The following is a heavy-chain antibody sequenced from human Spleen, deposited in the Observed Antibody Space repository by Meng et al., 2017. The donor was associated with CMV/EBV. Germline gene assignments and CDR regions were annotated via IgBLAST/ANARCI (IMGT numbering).Heavy chain of an antibody. CDR1: GFNFSSHE. CDR2: IKQDGSEK. CDR3: ASLYYSNPLDY. V-gene: IGHV3-7*01. Sequence: GESLKISCAASGFNFSSHEMNWVRQAPGRGLEWVANIKQDGSEKYYVDSVKGRFTISRDNAKNSLYLQMNSLRAEDTAVYYCASLYYSNPLDYWGQGTLVTVSS. D-gene: IGHD4-11*01. J-gene: IGHJ4*02.